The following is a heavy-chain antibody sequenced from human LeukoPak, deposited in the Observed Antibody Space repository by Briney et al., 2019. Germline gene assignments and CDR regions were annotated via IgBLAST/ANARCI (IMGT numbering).Heavy chain of an antibody. V-gene: IGHV3-30*02. CDR3: ARAAANAFDI. Sequence: GGSLRLSCAASGFSFTYGMHWVRQAPGKGLEWVTYIRKDGSNIYYAESVKGRFTISRDNSKNTLYLQMNSLRAEDTAVYYCARAAANAFDIWGQGTMVTVSS. CDR2: IRKDGSNI. CDR1: GFSFTYG. J-gene: IGHJ3*02. D-gene: IGHD6-13*01.